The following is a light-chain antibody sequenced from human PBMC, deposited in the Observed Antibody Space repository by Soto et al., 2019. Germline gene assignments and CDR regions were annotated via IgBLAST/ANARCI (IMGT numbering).Light chain of an antibody. CDR2: GAS. CDR3: QQSGSSPIT. Sequence: EIVMTQSPATLSVSPGERATLSCRASQSVSSNLAWNQQKPGQAPRLLIYGASTRATGIPARFSGSGSGTEFTLTISRLEPEDIAVYYCQQSGSSPITFGQGTRLEIK. V-gene: IGKV3D-15*02. CDR1: QSVSSN. J-gene: IGKJ5*01.